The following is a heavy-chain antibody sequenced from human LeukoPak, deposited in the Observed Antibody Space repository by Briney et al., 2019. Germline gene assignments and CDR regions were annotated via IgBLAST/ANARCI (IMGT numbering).Heavy chain of an antibody. V-gene: IGHV1-2*02. D-gene: IGHD3-3*01. CDR2: INPNSGGT. J-gene: IGHJ4*02. CDR1: GYTFTGYY. CDR3: AKTYDFWSGYSTHYYFDY. Sequence: GASVKVSRKASGYTFTGYYMHWVRQAPGQGLEWMGWINPNSGGTNYAQKFQGRVTMTRDTSISTAYMELSRLRSDDTAVYYCAKTYDFWSGYSTHYYFDYWGQGTLVTVSS.